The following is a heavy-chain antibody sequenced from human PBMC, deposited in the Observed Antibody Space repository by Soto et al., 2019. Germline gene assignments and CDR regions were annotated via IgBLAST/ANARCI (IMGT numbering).Heavy chain of an antibody. CDR2: ISSNGDST. D-gene: IGHD4-17*01. J-gene: IGHJ5*02. CDR3: VHPRSTVQIPPT. V-gene: IGHV3-64D*06. Sequence: GGSLRLSCSASGFTFSMFSMHWVRQAPGKGLEYVSGISSNGDSTYYADSVKGRFTISRDNSKNTLYLQMSSLRAVDTAVYYCVHPRSTVQIPPTWGQGTMVTVYS. CDR1: GFTFSMFS.